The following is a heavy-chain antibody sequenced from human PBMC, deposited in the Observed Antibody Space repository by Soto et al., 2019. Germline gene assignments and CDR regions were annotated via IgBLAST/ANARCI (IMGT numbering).Heavy chain of an antibody. CDR2: INHSGST. J-gene: IGHJ2*01. CDR1: GGSFSGYY. CDR3: ARGRGDGYNQHWYFDL. Sequence: QVHLQQWGAGLLKPSETLSLTCAVYGGSFSGYYWSWIRQPPGKGREGFGEINHSGSTNYNPSLKSRVSISVGTSNNQFSLKLSSVTAADTAVYYCARGRGDGYNQHWYFDLWGRGTLVTVSS. V-gene: IGHV4-34*01. D-gene: IGHD3-10*01.